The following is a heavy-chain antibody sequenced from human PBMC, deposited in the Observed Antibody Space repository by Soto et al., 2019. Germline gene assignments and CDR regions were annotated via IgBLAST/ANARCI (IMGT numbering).Heavy chain of an antibody. V-gene: IGHV3-23*01. D-gene: IGHD2-15*01. J-gene: IGHJ3*02. CDR3: VQAEGGHAAFDI. CDR2: ISDSGSRT. CDR1: GFTFSSYV. Sequence: GGSLRLSCAASGFTFSSYVMNWVRQAPGKGLEWVSGISDSGSRTNYADSVKGRFTISRDNSKNTVHLEMKSLRAEDTALYFPVQAEGGHAAFDIWGQGTMVTVSS.